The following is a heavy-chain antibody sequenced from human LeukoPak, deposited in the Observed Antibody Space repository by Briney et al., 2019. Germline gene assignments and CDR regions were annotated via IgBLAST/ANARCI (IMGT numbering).Heavy chain of an antibody. J-gene: IGHJ4*02. Sequence: ASVKVSFKASGYTFTGYYTHWVRQAPGQGLEGMGWINPNSGGTNYAQKFQGRVTMPRDTSISTAYMALSRLRSDDTAVYYCARASSTSRNFYFDYRGQGTLVTVSS. CDR3: ARASSTSRNFYFDY. CDR1: GYTFTGYY. CDR2: INPNSGGT. V-gene: IGHV1-2*02. D-gene: IGHD2-2*01.